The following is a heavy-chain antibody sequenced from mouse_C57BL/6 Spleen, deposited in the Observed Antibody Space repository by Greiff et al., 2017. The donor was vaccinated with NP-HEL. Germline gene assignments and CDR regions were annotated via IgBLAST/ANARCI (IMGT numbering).Heavy chain of an antibody. V-gene: IGHV1-31*01. Sequence: VQLQQSGPELVKPGASVKISCKASGYSFTGYYMHWVKQSHGNILDWIGYIYPYNGVSSYNQKFKGKATLTVDKSSSTAYMELRSLTSEDSAVYYCARSGIYYGNNYYAMDYWGQGTSVTVSS. CDR1: GYSFTGYY. D-gene: IGHD2-1*01. CDR2: IYPYNGVS. J-gene: IGHJ4*01. CDR3: ARSGIYYGNNYYAMDY.